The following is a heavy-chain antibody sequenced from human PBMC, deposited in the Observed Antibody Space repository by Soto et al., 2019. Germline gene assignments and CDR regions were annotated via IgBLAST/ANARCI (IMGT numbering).Heavy chain of an antibody. CDR1: GFTFSSYS. J-gene: IGHJ4*02. CDR3: ARDRSVRFLEWLDY. Sequence: GVLRLSCAASGFTFSSYSMNWVRQAPGKGLEWVSSISSSSSYIYYADSVKGRFTISRDNAKNSLYLQMNSLRAEDTAVYYCARDRSVRFLEWLDYWGPGTLVTVSS. D-gene: IGHD3-3*01. CDR2: ISSSSSYI. V-gene: IGHV3-21*01.